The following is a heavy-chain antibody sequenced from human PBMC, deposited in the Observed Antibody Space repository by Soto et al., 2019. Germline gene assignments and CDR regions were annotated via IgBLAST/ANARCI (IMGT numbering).Heavy chain of an antibody. V-gene: IGHV1-69*04. CDR2: IIPSIGII. D-gene: IGHD3-22*01. Sequence: QVQLVQSGAEVKKPGSSVKVSCKASGGTFSSFVISWVRQAPGQGLEWMGRIIPSIGIINYAQKFQGRVTITEDTSASTAYMDLSSLRSDDTAVYYCAREGDMKFHSDSSDEPGYWGQGTLVSVSS. CDR3: AREGDMKFHSDSSDEPGY. CDR1: GGTFSSFV. J-gene: IGHJ4*02.